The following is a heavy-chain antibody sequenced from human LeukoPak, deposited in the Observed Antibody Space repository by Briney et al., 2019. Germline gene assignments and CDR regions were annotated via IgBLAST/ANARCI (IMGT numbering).Heavy chain of an antibody. D-gene: IGHD3-3*01. CDR2: IYSGGST. J-gene: IGHJ4*02. CDR3: ARGFGVVIIDY. CDR1: GFTVSRHY. V-gene: IGHV3-53*04. Sequence: RTGGPLRLSCAASGFTVSRHYMSWVRQAPGKGLEWVSVIYSGGSTYYADSVKGRFTISRHNSKNTLYLQMNSLRAEDTAVYYCARGFGVVIIDYWGQGTLVTVSS.